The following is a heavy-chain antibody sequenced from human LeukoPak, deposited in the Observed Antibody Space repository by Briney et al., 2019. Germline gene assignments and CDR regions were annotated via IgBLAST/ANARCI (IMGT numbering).Heavy chain of an antibody. J-gene: IGHJ5*02. V-gene: IGHV4-38-2*01. Sequence: PSETLSLTCAVSGASSSDPYYWGWIRPPPERGLQWIGTIYVNGDTFYNPSLKGRVTISEDTSKNQLSLTLTSVTAADTAIYYCARGYNWNDGAFDPWGQGALVTVSS. D-gene: IGHD1-20*01. CDR1: GASSSDPYY. CDR3: ARGYNWNDGAFDP. CDR2: IYVNGDT.